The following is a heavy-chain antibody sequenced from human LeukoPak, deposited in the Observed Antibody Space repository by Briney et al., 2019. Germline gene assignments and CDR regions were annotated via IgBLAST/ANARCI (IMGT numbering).Heavy chain of an antibody. Sequence: SETLSLTCTVSGYSISSGYYWGWIRQPPEKGLEWIGSIYHSGITYYNPSLKSRVTISVDTSKNQFSLRLRSVPAADTAVYYCARGCYDFWSNYQSNNWFDSWGQGTLVTVSS. J-gene: IGHJ5*01. D-gene: IGHD3-3*01. CDR2: IYHSGIT. CDR3: ARGCYDFWSNYQSNNWFDS. V-gene: IGHV4-38-2*02. CDR1: GYSISSGYY.